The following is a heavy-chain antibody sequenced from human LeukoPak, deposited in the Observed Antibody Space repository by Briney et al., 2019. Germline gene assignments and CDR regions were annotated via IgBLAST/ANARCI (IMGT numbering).Heavy chain of an antibody. CDR1: GYTFTSYA. V-gene: IGHV1-3*01. Sequence: GASVKVSCKASGYTFTSYAMHWVRQAPGQRLEWMGWINAGNGNTKYSQKFQGRVTITSDTSASTAYMELSSLRSEDTALYYCARAVGAPYFDYWGRGTLVTVSS. CDR3: ARAVGAPYFDY. CDR2: INAGNGNT. D-gene: IGHD1-26*01. J-gene: IGHJ4*02.